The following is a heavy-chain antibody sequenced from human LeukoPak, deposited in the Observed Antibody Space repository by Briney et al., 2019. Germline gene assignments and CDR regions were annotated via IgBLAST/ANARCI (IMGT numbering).Heavy chain of an antibody. CDR2: IYSGGST. CDR1: GFTVGSNY. Sequence: GGSLRLSCAASGFTVGSNYMSWVRQAPGKGLEWVSIIYSGGSTYYADSVKGRFTISRDNSKNNLYLQMNSLRPEDTAVYYCARLTMVRGLDYWGQGTLVTVSS. D-gene: IGHD3-10*01. CDR3: ARLTMVRGLDY. J-gene: IGHJ4*02. V-gene: IGHV3-53*01.